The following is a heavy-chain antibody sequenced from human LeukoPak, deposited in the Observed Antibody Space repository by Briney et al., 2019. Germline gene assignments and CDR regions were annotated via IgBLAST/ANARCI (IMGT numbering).Heavy chain of an antibody. J-gene: IGHJ4*02. CDR3: ARDYYDSSGYSYFDY. D-gene: IGHD3-22*01. V-gene: IGHV4-39*02. Sequence: GSIYYSGSTYYNPSLKSRVTISVDTSKNQFSLKLSSVTAADAAVYYCARDYYDSSGYSYFDYWGQGTLVTVSS. CDR2: IYYSGST.